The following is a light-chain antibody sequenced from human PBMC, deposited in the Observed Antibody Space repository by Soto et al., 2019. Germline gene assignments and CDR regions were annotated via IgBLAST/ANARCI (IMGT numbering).Light chain of an antibody. V-gene: IGKV3-15*01. CDR1: QSVSSN. J-gene: IGKJ1*01. Sequence: EIVMTQSPATLSVSPGERATLSCRASQSVSSNLAWYQQIPGQAPRLLIYGASTRATGIPVRFSGSGSETEFTLTISSLQSEDFAVYYCQQYNNWPPWTFGQGTMVEIK. CDR3: QQYNNWPPWT. CDR2: GAS.